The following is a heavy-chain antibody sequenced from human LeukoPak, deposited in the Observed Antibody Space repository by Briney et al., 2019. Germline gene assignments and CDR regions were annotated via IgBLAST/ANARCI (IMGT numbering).Heavy chain of an antibody. CDR1: GFTFNNYV. CDR3: AKEGKWLGYQYYMDV. J-gene: IGHJ6*03. D-gene: IGHD5-12*01. Sequence: GGSLRLSCAAPGFTFNNYVMQWVRQAPGKGLEWVAFIRPDGSNKYYSDSVKGRFTVSRDNSGNTLFLQMNRLRTEDTAVYYCAKEGKWLGYQYYMDVWGKGATVAVSS. CDR2: IRPDGSNK. V-gene: IGHV3-30*02.